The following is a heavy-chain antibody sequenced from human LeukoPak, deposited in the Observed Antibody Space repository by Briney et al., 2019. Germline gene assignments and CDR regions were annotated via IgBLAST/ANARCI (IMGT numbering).Heavy chain of an antibody. D-gene: IGHD5-12*01. Sequence: SETLSLTCTVSGGSISGSTYYWGWIRQPPGKGLEWIGNLYYSGSTYYNPSLKSRVTISVDTSKNQFSLKLSSVTAADTAVYYCVRQAISGYDPPPFDSWGQGTLVTVSS. CDR2: LYYSGST. CDR3: VRQAISGYDPPPFDS. J-gene: IGHJ4*02. CDR1: GGSISGSTYY. V-gene: IGHV4-39*01.